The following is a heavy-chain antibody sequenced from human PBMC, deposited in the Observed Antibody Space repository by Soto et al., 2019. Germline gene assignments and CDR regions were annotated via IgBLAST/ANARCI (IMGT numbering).Heavy chain of an antibody. CDR2: INPRGGGT. V-gene: IGHV1-46*03. CDR3: CSLDYGQGE. J-gene: IGHJ4*02. CDR1: GYTFTNHH. Sequence: GASVKVSCKASGYTFTNHHMHWVRQVPGEGLEWMGMINPRGGGTNYPQKFQGRVTMTRDTSTSTAYMELSRLTYDDTALYYCCSLDYGQGERGQGTLVTVSS. D-gene: IGHD3-10*01.